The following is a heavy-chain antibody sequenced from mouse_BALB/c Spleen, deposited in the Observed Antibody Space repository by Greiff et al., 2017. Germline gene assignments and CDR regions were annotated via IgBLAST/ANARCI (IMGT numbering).Heavy chain of an antibody. CDR2: IDPENGDT. V-gene: IGHV14-4*02. J-gene: IGHJ3*01. Sequence: EVQLQQSGAELVRSGASVKLSCTASGFNIKDYYMHWVKQRPEQGLEWIGWIDPENGDTEYAPKFQGKATMTADTSSNTAYLQLSSLTSEDTAVYYCNAGYGNYVEAWFAYWGQGTLVTVSA. CDR1: GFNIKDYY. D-gene: IGHD2-1*01. CDR3: NAGYGNYVEAWFAY.